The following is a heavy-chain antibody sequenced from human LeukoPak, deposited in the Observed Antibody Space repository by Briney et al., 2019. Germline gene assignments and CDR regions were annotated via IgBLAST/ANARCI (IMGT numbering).Heavy chain of an antibody. V-gene: IGHV3-30*01. J-gene: IGHJ4*02. CDR1: GFTFSSYA. CDR3: ARVGRWLQLQGPFDY. D-gene: IGHD5-24*01. Sequence: PGGSLRLSCAASGFTFSSYAMHWVRQAPGKGLEGVAVISYDGSNKYYADSVKGRFTISRDNSKNTLYLQMNSLRAEDTAVYYCARVGRWLQLQGPFDYWGQGTLVTVSS. CDR2: ISYDGSNK.